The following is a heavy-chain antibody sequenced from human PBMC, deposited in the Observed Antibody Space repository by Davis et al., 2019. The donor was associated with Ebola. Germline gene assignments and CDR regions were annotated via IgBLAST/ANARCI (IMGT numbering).Heavy chain of an antibody. CDR1: GGSISSGGYY. J-gene: IGHJ4*02. CDR3: ARSVLRGRLAYDFDY. Sequence: SEPLSPTCTVPGGSISSGGYYWSCIRQHPGKGLEWIGYIYYSGSTYYNPSLKSRVTISVDTSKNQFSLKLSSVTAADTAVYYCARSVLRGRLAYDFDYWGQGTLVTVSS. CDR2: IYYSGST. D-gene: IGHD6-25*01. V-gene: IGHV4-31*03.